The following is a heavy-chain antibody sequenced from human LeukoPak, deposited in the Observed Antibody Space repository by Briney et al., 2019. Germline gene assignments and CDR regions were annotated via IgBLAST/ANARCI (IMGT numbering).Heavy chain of an antibody. CDR1: GFTFSSCW. D-gene: IGHD1-26*01. J-gene: IGHJ4*02. Sequence: GGSLRLSSAAAGFTFSSCWMTWVRQAPGKGLEWVANIKQDGHEKYYVASVKGRFSNSRDNAKSSVYLQMNSLRAEDTAVYYCARLMGERSLFDYWGQGVLVTVSS. V-gene: IGHV3-7*02. CDR3: ARLMGERSLFDY. CDR2: IKQDGHEK.